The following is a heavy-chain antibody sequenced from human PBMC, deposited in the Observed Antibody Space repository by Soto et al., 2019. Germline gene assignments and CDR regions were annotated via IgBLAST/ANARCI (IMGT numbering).Heavy chain of an antibody. CDR3: ARRLHRITISLG. CDR2: IYYSGST. CDR1: GGSISSSSYY. D-gene: IGHD3-3*01. J-gene: IGHJ4*02. Sequence: QLQLQESGPGLVKPSETLSLTCTVSGGSISSSSYYWGWIRQPPGKGLEWIGSIYYSGSTYYNPSLTSRVTISVDTSNNQFSLKLSSVTAADTAVYYCARRLHRITISLGWCQGTLVTVSS. V-gene: IGHV4-39*01.